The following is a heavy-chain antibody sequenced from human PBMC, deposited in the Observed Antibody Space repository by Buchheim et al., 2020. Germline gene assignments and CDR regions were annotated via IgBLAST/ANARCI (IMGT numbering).Heavy chain of an antibody. V-gene: IGHV3-30*18. J-gene: IGHJ4*02. Sequence: QVHLVEAGGGVVQPGKSLTLSCAASGFTFRSFGMHWVRQAPGKGLEWVAVLSFDGRSKSFVGSVKGRFTVSRDNSNSTFYLQMNSLRGEDSAVYYCAKDGFDYWGQGT. CDR2: LSFDGRSK. CDR1: GFTFRSFG. CDR3: AKDGFDY.